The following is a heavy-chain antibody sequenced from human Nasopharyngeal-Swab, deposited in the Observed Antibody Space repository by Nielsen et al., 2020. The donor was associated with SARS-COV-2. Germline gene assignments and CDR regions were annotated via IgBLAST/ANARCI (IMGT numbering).Heavy chain of an antibody. CDR3: ARLDARTIIWGGMDV. D-gene: IGHD3-16*01. CDR2: IYYSGST. J-gene: IGHJ6*02. Sequence: RQAPGKGLEWIGYIYYSGSTYSNPSLKSRVTISVDTSKNQFSLKLSSVTAADTAVYYCARLDARTIIWGGMDVWGQGTTVTVSS. V-gene: IGHV4-30-4*01.